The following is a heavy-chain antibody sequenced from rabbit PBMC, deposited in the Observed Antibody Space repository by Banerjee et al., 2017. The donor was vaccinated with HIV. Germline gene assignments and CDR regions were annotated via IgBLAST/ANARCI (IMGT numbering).Heavy chain of an antibody. Sequence: QLVESGGGLVQPGGSLKLSCKASGFDFSSYYMSWVRQAPGKGLEWIGYIDPVFGSTYYASWVNGRFTISSHNAQNTLYLQLNSLTAADTATYFCVSYDDYGDRNLWGQGTLVTVS. J-gene: IGHJ4*01. V-gene: IGHV1S7*01. CDR1: GFDFSSYY. CDR3: VSYDDYGDRNL. D-gene: IGHD2-1*01. CDR2: IDPVFGST.